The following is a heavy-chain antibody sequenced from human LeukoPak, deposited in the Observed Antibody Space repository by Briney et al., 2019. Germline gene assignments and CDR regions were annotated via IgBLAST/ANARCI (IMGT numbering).Heavy chain of an antibody. CDR3: ARHKQWPYYFDY. Sequence: SETLSLTCTVSGGSISSSYWSWIRQPPGRGLEWIGFTGTTNYNPSLKSRVTISVDTSKNQFSLKLSSVTAADTAVYYCARHKQWPYYFDYWGQGTLVTVSS. J-gene: IGHJ4*02. CDR2: TGTT. V-gene: IGHV4-59*08. D-gene: IGHD6-19*01. CDR1: GGSISSSY.